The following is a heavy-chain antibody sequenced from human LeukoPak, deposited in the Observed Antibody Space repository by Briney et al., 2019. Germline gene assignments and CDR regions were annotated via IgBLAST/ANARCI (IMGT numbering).Heavy chain of an antibody. CDR2: ISYDGSNK. CDR1: GFTFSSFG. CDR3: AKDGAGSWFGEAT. V-gene: IGHV3-30*18. Sequence: GRSLRLSCAVSGFTFSSFGMQWVRQAPGKGLEWVVLISYDGSNKHYADSVKGRFTISRDNSKNTLYLQMNGPRPEDTAVYYCAKDGAGSWFGEATWGQGTLVTVSS. D-gene: IGHD6-13*01. J-gene: IGHJ5*02.